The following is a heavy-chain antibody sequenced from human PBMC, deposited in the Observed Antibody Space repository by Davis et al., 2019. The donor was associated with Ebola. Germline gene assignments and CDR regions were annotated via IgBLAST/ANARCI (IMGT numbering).Heavy chain of an antibody. CDR3: ASEGGVVITHNWFDP. CDR2: IIPIFGTA. CDR1: GGTFSSYA. Sequence: AASVKVSCKASGGTFSSYAISWVRQAPGQGLEWMGGIIPIFGTANYAQKFQGRVTITADKSTSTAYMELSSLRSEDTAVYYCASEGGVVITHNWFDPWGQGTLVTVSS. D-gene: IGHD3-3*01. J-gene: IGHJ5*02. V-gene: IGHV1-69*06.